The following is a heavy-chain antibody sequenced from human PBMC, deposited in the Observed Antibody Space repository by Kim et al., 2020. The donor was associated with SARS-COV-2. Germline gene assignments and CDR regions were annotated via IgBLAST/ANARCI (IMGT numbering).Heavy chain of an antibody. J-gene: IGHJ4*02. CDR1: GFTVSSNY. D-gene: IGHD6-13*01. Sequence: GGSLRLSCAASGFTVSSNYMSWLRQAPGKGLEWLSVIYSGDKTYYVESVKGRLTISRDNSKNTLYLQMSSLRVEDTAVYYCATNLAAAGVVWGQGNLGNV. V-gene: IGHV3-66*01. CDR2: IYSGDKT. CDR3: ATNLAAAGVV.